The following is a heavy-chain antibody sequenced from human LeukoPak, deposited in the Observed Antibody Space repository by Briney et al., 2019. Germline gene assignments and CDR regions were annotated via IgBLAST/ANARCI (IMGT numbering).Heavy chain of an antibody. Sequence: GGSLRLSCAASGFTFSSYAMSWVRQAPGKGLEWVSTISGSGGISYYADSVKGRFTISRDNSKNTLYLQMNSLRAEDTAVYYCASNGQQLEQYYYYYMDVWGKGTTVTVSS. D-gene: IGHD6-13*01. J-gene: IGHJ6*03. CDR2: ISGSGGIS. CDR1: GFTFSSYA. V-gene: IGHV3-23*01. CDR3: ASNGQQLEQYYYYYMDV.